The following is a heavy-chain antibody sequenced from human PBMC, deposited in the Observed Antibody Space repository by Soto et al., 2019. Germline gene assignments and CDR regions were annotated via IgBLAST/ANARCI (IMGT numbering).Heavy chain of an antibody. CDR1: GFSLNTGGVG. J-gene: IGHJ6*02. D-gene: IGHD3-10*01. CDR2: IYWDDDE. V-gene: IGHV2-5*02. Sequence: ITLKESGPTLVKSTQTLTLTCTFSGFSLNTGGVGVGWVRQPRGKAMEWLALIYWDDDERYRPSLRSRLNITKDTINNQGVLTMTNMDPEDTATYYCVRNWRYYGGASYYGMDAWGQGTTVTVSS. CDR3: VRNWRYYGGASYYGMDA.